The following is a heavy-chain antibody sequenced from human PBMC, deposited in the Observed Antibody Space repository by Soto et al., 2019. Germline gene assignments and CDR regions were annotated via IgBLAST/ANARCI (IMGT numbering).Heavy chain of an antibody. V-gene: IGHV1-3*01. Sequence: QVQLVQSGAEVKKPGASVKVSCKASGYTFTSYAMHWVRQAPGQRFEWMGWINAGNCNTKYSQKFQGRVTITRDTSASTAYIELSSLRSEDTVVYYCARGPGGPDGPGDYWGQGTLVTVSS. J-gene: IGHJ4*02. D-gene: IGHD2-15*01. CDR3: ARGPGGPDGPGDY. CDR2: INAGNCNT. CDR1: GYTFTSYA.